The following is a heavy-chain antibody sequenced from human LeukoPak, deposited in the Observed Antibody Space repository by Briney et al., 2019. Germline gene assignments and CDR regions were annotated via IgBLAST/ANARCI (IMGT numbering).Heavy chain of an antibody. V-gene: IGHV1-3*02. D-gene: IGHD2/OR15-2a*01. CDR2: SNAGNGNT. Sequence: ASVKVSCKASGYTFTTYAMHWVRQAPGQRLEWMGWSNAGNGNTKYSQEFQGRVTITRDTSASTAYMELSSLGSEDMAVYYCVREAPFGAFDIWGQGTMVTVSS. CDR1: GYTFTTYA. CDR3: VREAPFGAFDI. J-gene: IGHJ3*02.